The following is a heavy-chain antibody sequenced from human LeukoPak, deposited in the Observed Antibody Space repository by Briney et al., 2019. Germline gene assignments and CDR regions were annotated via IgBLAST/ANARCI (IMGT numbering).Heavy chain of an antibody. CDR2: IDKKDNLYAT. CDR3: TRDRGTYNWFDP. D-gene: IGHD2-15*01. CDR1: GFTFSGSA. J-gene: IGHJ5*02. Sequence: PGGSLRLSCAASGFTFSGSAVHWVRQSSGKGLEWFVHIDKKDNLYATAYAESVKGRFTISRDDSKDTAFLHMDSLKTEDTALYYCTRDRGTYNWFDPWGQGTLVTVSS. V-gene: IGHV3-73*01.